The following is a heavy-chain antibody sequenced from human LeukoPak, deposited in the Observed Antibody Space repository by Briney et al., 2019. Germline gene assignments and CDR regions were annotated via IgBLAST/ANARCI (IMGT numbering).Heavy chain of an antibody. Sequence: GASVKVSCKASGRTFSSYAISWVRQAPGQGLEWMGGIIPIFGTANYAQKFQGRVTITADESTSTAYMELSSLRSEDTAVYYCARDGNYSGSYPYYFDYWGQGTLVTVSS. J-gene: IGHJ4*02. CDR1: GRTFSSYA. CDR3: ARDGNYSGSYPYYFDY. V-gene: IGHV1-69*13. CDR2: IIPIFGTA. D-gene: IGHD1-26*01.